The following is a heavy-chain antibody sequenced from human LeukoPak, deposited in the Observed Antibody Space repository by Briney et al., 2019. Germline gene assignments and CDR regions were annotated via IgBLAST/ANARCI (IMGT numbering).Heavy chain of an antibody. CDR2: IIPIFGTA. V-gene: IGHV1-69*13. Sequence: GASVKVSCKASGGTFSSYAISWVRQAPGQGLEWMGGIIPIFGTANYAQKFQGRVTITADESTSTAYMELSSLRSEDTAVYYCARGSITIFGVVIHAFDIWGQGTMVTVSS. CDR3: ARGSITIFGVVIHAFDI. J-gene: IGHJ3*02. CDR1: GGTFSSYA. D-gene: IGHD3-3*01.